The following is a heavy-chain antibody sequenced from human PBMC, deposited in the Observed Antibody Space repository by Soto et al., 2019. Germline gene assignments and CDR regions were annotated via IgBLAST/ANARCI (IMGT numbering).Heavy chain of an antibody. CDR3: SRGILV. V-gene: IGHV4-31*03. CDR2: ILYGGTT. CDR1: GDSMNSGGYC. D-gene: IGHD2-15*01. J-gene: IGHJ4*02. Sequence: QVQLQESGPGLVKPSQTLSLTCTVSGDSMNSGGYCWSWIRQHPGEGLEWIGGILYGGTTSYNPSLKSRVIISVETSKNQFSLKLNSVTAADTAVYYCSRGILVWGQGTLISVSS.